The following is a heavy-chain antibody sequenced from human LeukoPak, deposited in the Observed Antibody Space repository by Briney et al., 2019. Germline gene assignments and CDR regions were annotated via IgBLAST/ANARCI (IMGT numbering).Heavy chain of an antibody. CDR1: GDTFTSYD. CDR2: MNPNSGNT. J-gene: IGHJ4*02. D-gene: IGHD2-15*01. V-gene: IGHV1-8*01. Sequence: GASVKVSCKASGDTFTSYDINWVRQATGQGLEWMGWMNPNSGNTGYAQKFQGRVTMTRNTSISTAYMELSSLRSEDTAVYYCARGPHRYCSGGSCAIDYWGQGTLVTVSS. CDR3: ARGPHRYCSGGSCAIDY.